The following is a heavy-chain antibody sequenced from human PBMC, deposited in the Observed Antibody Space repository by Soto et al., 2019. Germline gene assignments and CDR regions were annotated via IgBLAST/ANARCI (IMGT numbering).Heavy chain of an antibody. V-gene: IGHV1-18*01. J-gene: IGHJ4*02. Sequence: QVQLVQSGVEVKKPGASVKVSCKASGYTFTSYDINWVRQAPGQGLEWMGWISANNGNTNYAQKFRGRVSMTTHTSTSTAYMELRGMRSDDTAVYYCARGVRDGYNDYWGQGTLVTVSS. CDR1: GYTFTSYD. D-gene: IGHD2-21*01. CDR2: ISANNGNT. CDR3: ARGVRDGYNDY.